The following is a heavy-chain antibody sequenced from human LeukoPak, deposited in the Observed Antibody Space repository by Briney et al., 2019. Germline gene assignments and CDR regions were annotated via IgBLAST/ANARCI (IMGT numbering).Heavy chain of an antibody. D-gene: IGHD6-13*01. J-gene: IGHJ6*02. CDR1: GFTFSSYG. CDR3: AKVLIAAPYYYYGMDV. CDR2: ISYDGSNK. V-gene: IGHV3-30*18. Sequence: GGSLRLSCAASGFTFSSYGMHWVCQAPGKGLEWVAVISYDGSNKYYADSVKGRFTISRDNSKNTLYLQMNSLRAEDTAVYYCAKVLIAAPYYYYGMDVWGQGTTVTVSS.